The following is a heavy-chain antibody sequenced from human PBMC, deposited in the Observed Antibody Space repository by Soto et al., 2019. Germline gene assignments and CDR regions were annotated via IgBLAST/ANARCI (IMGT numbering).Heavy chain of an antibody. CDR2: ISAYDGKT. D-gene: IGHD3-3*01. CDR3: ARDPHEFWTSYRFDP. CDR1: GYTFNTYG. J-gene: IGHJ5*02. V-gene: IGHV1-18*01. Sequence: ASVKVSCKTSGYTFNTYGINWVRQAPGQGLELMGWISAYDGKTTYAEKFQGRVTLTTDTSTSTAYMELRNLRSDDTAIYYCARDPHEFWTSYRFDPWGQGTPVTVSS.